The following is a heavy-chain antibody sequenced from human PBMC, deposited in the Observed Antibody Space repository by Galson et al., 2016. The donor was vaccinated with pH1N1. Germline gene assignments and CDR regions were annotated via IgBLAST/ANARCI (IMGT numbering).Heavy chain of an antibody. CDR2: ISAYNGNT. CDR3: ARRLYGDYVDYFDY. Sequence: SVKVSCKASGGTFNGFAFSWVRQAPGQGLEWMGWISAYNGNTNYAQKLQGRVTMTTDTSTSTAYMELRSLRSDDTAVYYCARRLYGDYVDYFDYWGQGTLVTVSS. CDR1: GGTFNGFA. D-gene: IGHD4-17*01. V-gene: IGHV1-18*01. J-gene: IGHJ4*02.